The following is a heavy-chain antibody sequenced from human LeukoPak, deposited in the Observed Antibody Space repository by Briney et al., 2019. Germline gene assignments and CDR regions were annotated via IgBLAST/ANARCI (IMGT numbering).Heavy chain of an antibody. J-gene: IGHJ6*02. CDR3: AKDSGYVTYYYYGMDV. V-gene: IGHV3-7*04. D-gene: IGHD5-12*01. Sequence: AGGSLRLSCAASGFTFSSYWMSWVRQAPGKGLEWVANIKQDGSEKYYVDSVKGRFTISRDNAKNSLYLQMSSLRAEDTAVYYCAKDSGYVTYYYYGMDVWGQGTTVTVSS. CDR1: GFTFSSYW. CDR2: IKQDGSEK.